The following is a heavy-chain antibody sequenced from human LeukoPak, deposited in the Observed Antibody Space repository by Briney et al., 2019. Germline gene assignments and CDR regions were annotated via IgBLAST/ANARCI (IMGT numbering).Heavy chain of an antibody. CDR3: AKVSSPGYYYYYYYMDV. CDR1: GFTFDDYA. V-gene: IGHV3-9*01. J-gene: IGHJ6*03. CDR2: ISWNSGSI. Sequence: GGSLRLSCAASGFTFDDYAMHWVRQAPGKGLEWVSGISWNSGSIGYADSVKGRFTISRDNAKNSLYLQMNSLRAEDTALYYCAKVSSPGYYYYYYYMDVWGKGPRSPSP. D-gene: IGHD2-15*01.